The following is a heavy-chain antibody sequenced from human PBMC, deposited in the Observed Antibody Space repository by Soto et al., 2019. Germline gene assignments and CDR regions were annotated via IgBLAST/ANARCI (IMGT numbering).Heavy chain of an antibody. J-gene: IGHJ5*02. CDR3: AKRAYGDPFDP. Sequence: PSETLSLTCAVSGGSISTSGFWWGWIRQPPGKGLEWIATIYDTGNTFYNPSLKSRVTISADTSKNHFSLKLNSVTAADTAVYYCAKRAYGDPFDPWGQGALVTVSS. V-gene: IGHV4-39*02. D-gene: IGHD4-17*01. CDR2: IYDTGNT. CDR1: GGSISTSGFW.